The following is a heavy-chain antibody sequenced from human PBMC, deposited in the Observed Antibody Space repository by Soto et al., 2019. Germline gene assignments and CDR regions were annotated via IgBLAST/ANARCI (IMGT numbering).Heavy chain of an antibody. CDR2: IYPGDSDT. J-gene: IGHJ6*02. CDR3: ARNNFAVRSGYYGAPNYYYGMDV. D-gene: IGHD3-3*01. Sequence: PGESLKISCKGSGYSFTSYWIGWVRQMPGKGLEWMGIIYPGDSDTRYSPSFQGQVTISADKSISTAYLQWSSLKASDTAMYYCARNNFAVRSGYYGAPNYYYGMDVWGQGTTVTVSS. V-gene: IGHV5-51*01. CDR1: GYSFTSYW.